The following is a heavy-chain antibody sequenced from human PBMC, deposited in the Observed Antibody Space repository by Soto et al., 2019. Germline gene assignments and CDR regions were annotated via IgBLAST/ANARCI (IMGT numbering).Heavy chain of an antibody. CDR1: GFTFSSYW. V-gene: IGHV3-7*01. Sequence: HPGGSLRLSCAASGFTFSSYWMSWVRQAPGKGLEWVANIKQDGSEKYYVDSVKGRFTISRDNAKNSLYLQMNSLRAEDTAVYYCARDRGVVPAALGVFDYWGQGTLVTVSS. J-gene: IGHJ4*02. D-gene: IGHD2-2*01. CDR2: IKQDGSEK. CDR3: ARDRGVVPAALGVFDY.